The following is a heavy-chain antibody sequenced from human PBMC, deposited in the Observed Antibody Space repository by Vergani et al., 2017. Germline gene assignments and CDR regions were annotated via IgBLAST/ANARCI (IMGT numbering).Heavy chain of an antibody. CDR3: ARGKVADGLDY. CDR1: GGSISRYY. J-gene: IGHJ3*01. D-gene: IGHD2-15*01. V-gene: IGHV4-59*01. CDR2: IYYSGST. Sequence: QVQLQESGPGLVKPSETLSLTCTVSGGSISRYYWSWIRQPPGKGLEWIGYIYYSGSTNYNPSLKSRVTIAVDTSKNQFSLKLSSVTAADTAVYYCARGKVADGLDYWGQGTMVTVSS.